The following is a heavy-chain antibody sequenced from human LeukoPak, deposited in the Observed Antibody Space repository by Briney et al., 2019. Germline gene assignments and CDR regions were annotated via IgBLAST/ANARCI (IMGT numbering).Heavy chain of an antibody. D-gene: IGHD3-9*01. V-gene: IGHV3-9*01. Sequence: GGSLRLSCAASGFTFDDYAMHWVRQAPGKGLEWVSGISWNSGSIGYADSVKGRFTISRDNAKNSLYLQMNSLRPEDTALYYCVKGVYYDILTGALDWGQGTLVTVSS. CDR3: VKGVYYDILTGALD. CDR1: GFTFDDYA. J-gene: IGHJ4*02. CDR2: ISWNSGSI.